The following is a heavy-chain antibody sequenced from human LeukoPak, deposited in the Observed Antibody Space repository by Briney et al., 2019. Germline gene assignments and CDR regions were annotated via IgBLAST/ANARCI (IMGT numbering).Heavy chain of an antibody. D-gene: IGHD6-6*01. J-gene: IGHJ6*02. CDR1: GGTFSSYA. CDR2: IIPIFGTA. Sequence: SVKVSCKASGGTFSSYAISWVRQAPGQGLEWMGGIIPIFGTANYAQKFQGRVTITADESTSTAYMELSSLRSDDTAVYYCARTGEQLVDYYYYGTDVWGQGTTVTVSS. V-gene: IGHV1-69*13. CDR3: ARTGEQLVDYYYYGTDV.